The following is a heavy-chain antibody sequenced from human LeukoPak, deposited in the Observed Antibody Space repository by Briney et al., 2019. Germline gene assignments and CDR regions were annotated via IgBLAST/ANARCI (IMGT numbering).Heavy chain of an antibody. CDR3: ARHVRGSYQGGLDY. CDR1: GGSISSSSYY. CDR2: IYYSGST. J-gene: IGHJ4*02. Sequence: SETLSLTCTVSGGSISSSSYYWGWNRQPPGKGLEWIGSIYYSGSTYYNPSLKSRVTISVDTSKNQFSLKLSSVTAADTAVYYCARHVRGSYQGGLDYWGQGTLVTVSS. D-gene: IGHD1-26*01. V-gene: IGHV4-39*01.